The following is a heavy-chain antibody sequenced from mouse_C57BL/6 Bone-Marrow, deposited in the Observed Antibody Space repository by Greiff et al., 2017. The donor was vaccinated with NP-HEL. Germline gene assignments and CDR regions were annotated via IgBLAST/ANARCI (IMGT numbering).Heavy chain of an antibody. J-gene: IGHJ2*01. CDR2: IYPGDGDT. CDR3: ARRYYYGSSLDY. Sequence: QVQLKESGPELVKPGASVKISCKASGYAFSSSWMNWVKQRPGKGLEWIGRIYPGDGDTNYNGKFKGKATLTADKSSSTAYMQLSSLTSEDSAVYFCARRYYYGSSLDYWGQGTTLTVSS. V-gene: IGHV1-82*01. CDR1: GYAFSSSW. D-gene: IGHD1-1*01.